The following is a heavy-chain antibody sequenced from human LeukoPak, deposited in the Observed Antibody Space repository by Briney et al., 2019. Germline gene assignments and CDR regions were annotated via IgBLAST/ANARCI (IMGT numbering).Heavy chain of an antibody. Sequence: SETLSLTCTVSGGSISSSSYYWGWIRQPPGKGLEWIGYIYYSGSTNQNPSLKSRVTLSVDTSKNQFSLKLSSVTAADTAIYYCARHPYDHCMDVWGQGTTVTVSS. V-gene: IGHV4-61*05. CDR3: ARHPYDHCMDV. CDR1: GGSISSSSYY. CDR2: IYYSGST. J-gene: IGHJ6*02. D-gene: IGHD1-1*01.